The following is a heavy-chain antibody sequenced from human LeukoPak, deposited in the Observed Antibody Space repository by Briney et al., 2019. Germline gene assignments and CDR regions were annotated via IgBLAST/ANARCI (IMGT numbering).Heavy chain of an antibody. CDR2: ISYDGSNK. V-gene: IGHV3-30*01. CDR1: GFTFSSYA. J-gene: IGHJ5*02. D-gene: IGHD4-23*01. CDR3: ARDALVILASGWFDP. Sequence: SGGSLRLSCAASGFTFSSYAMHWVRQAPGKGLEWVAVISYDGSNKYYADSVKGRFTISRDNSKNTLYLQMNSLRAEDTAVYYCARDALVILASGWFDPWGQGTLVTVSS.